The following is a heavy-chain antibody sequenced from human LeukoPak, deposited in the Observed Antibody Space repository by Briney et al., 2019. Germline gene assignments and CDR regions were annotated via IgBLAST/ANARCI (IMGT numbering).Heavy chain of an antibody. V-gene: IGHV1-69*13. CDR3: ARVAAGMRRGFDP. CDR1: GGTFSSYA. J-gene: IGHJ5*02. D-gene: IGHD6-13*01. Sequence: ASVKVPCKASGGTFSSYAISWVRQAPGQGLEWMGGIIPIFGTANYAQKFQGRVTITADESTSTAYMELSSLRSEDTAVYYCARVAAGMRRGFDPWGQGTLVTVSS. CDR2: IIPIFGTA.